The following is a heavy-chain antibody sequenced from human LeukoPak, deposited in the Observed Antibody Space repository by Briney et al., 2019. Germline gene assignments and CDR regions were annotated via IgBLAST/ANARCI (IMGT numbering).Heavy chain of an antibody. CDR2: SSGNGGST. D-gene: IGHD5-18*01. J-gene: IGHJ6*02. V-gene: IGHV3-43*02. CDR3: AKTGSIQHTPMVTQYYYGMDV. CDR1: GFTFDDYA. Sequence: GGSLRLSCVASGFTFDDYAMHWVHQAPGKGLEWISLSSGNGGSTYYADSVKGRFTISRDNSKNSLYLQMNTLTTEDTALYYCAKTGSIQHTPMVTQYYYGMDVWGHRTTVTVSS.